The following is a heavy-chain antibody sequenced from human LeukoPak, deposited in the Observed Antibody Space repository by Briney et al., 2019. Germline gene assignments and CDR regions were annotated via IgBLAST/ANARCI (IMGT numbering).Heavy chain of an antibody. V-gene: IGHV3-30*02. D-gene: IGHD3-16*02. J-gene: IGHJ4*02. Sequence: PGGSLRLSCAASGFNFSSYGMHWVRQTPGKGLEWVAFIRHDGSDEYYADSVKGRFTISRENSKNTLYLQANLLRPEDTAVYYCAKDFSLFEFFFDYWGQGTLVTVSS. CDR3: AKDFSLFEFFFDY. CDR2: IRHDGSDE. CDR1: GFNFSSYG.